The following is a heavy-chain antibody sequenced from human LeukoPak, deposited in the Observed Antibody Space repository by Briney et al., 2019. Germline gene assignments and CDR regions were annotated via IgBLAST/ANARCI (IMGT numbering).Heavy chain of an antibody. Sequence: GGSLRLSCAASGFTFSSYTMNWVRQAPGKGLEYVSSISGSTTYIYYTDSVKGRFTISRDNAKNSLYLQMNSLRAEDTAVYYCAKDLDCSGGSCYPPGDYWGQGTLVTVSS. CDR2: ISGSTTYI. D-gene: IGHD2-15*01. CDR3: AKDLDCSGGSCYPPGDY. V-gene: IGHV3-21*01. CDR1: GFTFSSYT. J-gene: IGHJ4*02.